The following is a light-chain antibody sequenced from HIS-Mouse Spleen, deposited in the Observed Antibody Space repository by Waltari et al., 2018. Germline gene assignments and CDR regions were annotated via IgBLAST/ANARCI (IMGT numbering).Light chain of an antibody. CDR1: QSVSSN. Sequence: EIVMTQSPATLSVSPGERATLSCRASQSVSSNLAWYQQKPGQAPMHLIYGASTRATGSTARFSGSGSGTEFTLTISSMQSEDFAVYYCQQYNNWPSYTFGQGTKLEIK. CDR2: GAS. J-gene: IGKJ2*01. V-gene: IGKV3-15*01. CDR3: QQYNNWPSYT.